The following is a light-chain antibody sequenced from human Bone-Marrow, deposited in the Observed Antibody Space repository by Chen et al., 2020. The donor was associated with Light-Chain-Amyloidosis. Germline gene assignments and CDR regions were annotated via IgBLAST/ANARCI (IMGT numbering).Light chain of an antibody. CDR1: QSLLHSNRYNY. Sequence: DIVLTQYPLSLPVPPGEPASISCRSSQSLLHSNRYNYMDWYLQKPGQSPQLLIYLGSNRASGVPDRFSGSGSGTVFTLKVRRVEAGDVEVYCCLEARQIPWAVGQGTKVEIK. J-gene: IGKJ1*01. V-gene: IGKV2-28*01. CDR2: LGS. CDR3: LEARQIPWA.